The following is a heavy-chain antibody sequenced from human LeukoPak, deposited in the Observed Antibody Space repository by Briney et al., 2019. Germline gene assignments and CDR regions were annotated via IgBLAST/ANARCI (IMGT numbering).Heavy chain of an antibody. J-gene: IGHJ4*02. V-gene: IGHV4-39*01. D-gene: IGHD3-10*01. CDR2: IYYSGNT. Sequence: PSETLSLTCAVSGGSISGSSYFWGWIRQPPGKGLERIGSIYYSGNTYYNPSLKSRVTISVDTSKNQFSLKLSSVTAADTAVYYCARLKEGIDYWGQGTLVTVSS. CDR3: ARLKEGIDY. CDR1: GGSISGSSYF.